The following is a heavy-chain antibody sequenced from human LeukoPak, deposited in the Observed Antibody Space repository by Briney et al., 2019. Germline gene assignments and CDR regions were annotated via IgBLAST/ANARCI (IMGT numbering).Heavy chain of an antibody. CDR3: AKDWRLRLGALSSWGGY. V-gene: IGHV3-48*03. J-gene: IGHJ4*02. CDR1: GFTFRSYE. CDR2: ISGSGSSI. Sequence: GGSLRLSCAASGFTFRSYEMNWVRQAPGKGLEWISYISGSGSSIHYADSVKGRFTISRDNSKNTLYLQMNSLRAEDTAVYYCAKDWRLRLGALSSWGGYWGQGTLVTVSS. D-gene: IGHD3-16*02.